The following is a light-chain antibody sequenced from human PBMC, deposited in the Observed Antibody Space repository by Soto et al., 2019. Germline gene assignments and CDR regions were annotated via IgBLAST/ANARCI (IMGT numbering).Light chain of an antibody. CDR1: QSVSTRY. CDR2: GAS. CDR3: HPFTSSPPAFT. V-gene: IGKV3-20*01. Sequence: ESMLTQSPGTLSLSPGERATLSCRASQSVSTRYLAWYQQKPGQAPRLLIYGASIRATDIPDSFSGSGSGTDISLTIRKLEHEDFAVYYCHPFTSSPPAFTFGQWTKLEI. J-gene: IGKJ2*01.